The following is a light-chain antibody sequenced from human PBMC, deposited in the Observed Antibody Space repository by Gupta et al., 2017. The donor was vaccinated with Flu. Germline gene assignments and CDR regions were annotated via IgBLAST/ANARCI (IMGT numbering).Light chain of an antibody. Sequence: DTHLTHSPSSLSASVGDRVTITCQASQDISNYLNWYQQKPGKAPKLLIYDASNLETGVPSRFSGSGYGTDFTVTISSMKTEDIATYYCQQYDNLRYTFGQGTKLEIK. CDR2: DAS. CDR1: QDISNY. CDR3: QQYDNLRYT. V-gene: IGKV1-33*01. J-gene: IGKJ2*01.